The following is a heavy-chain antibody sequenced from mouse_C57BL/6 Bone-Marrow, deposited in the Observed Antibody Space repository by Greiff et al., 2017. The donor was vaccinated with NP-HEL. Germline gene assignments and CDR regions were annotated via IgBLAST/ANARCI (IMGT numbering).Heavy chain of an antibody. CDR3: TRDRYYDPLDY. CDR1: GFTFSSYA. CDR2: ISSGGDYI. V-gene: IGHV5-9-1*02. D-gene: IGHD2-4*01. J-gene: IGHJ4*01. Sequence: EVMLVESGEGLVKPGGSLKLSCAASGFTFSSYAMSWVRQTPETRLEWVAYISSGGDYIYYADTVKGRFTISRDNARNTLYLQMSSLKSEDTAMYYCTRDRYYDPLDYWGQGTSVTVSS.